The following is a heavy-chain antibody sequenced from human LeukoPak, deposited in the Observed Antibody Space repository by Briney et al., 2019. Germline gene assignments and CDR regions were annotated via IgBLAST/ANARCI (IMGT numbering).Heavy chain of an antibody. CDR1: GGSISSGDYY. CDR2: IYYSGST. CDR3: ARERTTYCSGGSCQIDAFDI. Sequence: TSETLSLTCTVSGGSISSGDYYWSWIRQPPGKGLEWIGYIYYSGSTYYNPSLKSRVTISVDTSKNQFSLKLSSVTAADTAVYYCARERTTYCSGGSCQIDAFDIWGQGTMVTVSS. J-gene: IGHJ3*02. D-gene: IGHD2-15*01. V-gene: IGHV4-30-4*01.